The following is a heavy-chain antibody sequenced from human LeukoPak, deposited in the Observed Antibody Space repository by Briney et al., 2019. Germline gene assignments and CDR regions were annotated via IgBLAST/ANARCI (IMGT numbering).Heavy chain of an antibody. J-gene: IGHJ4*02. D-gene: IGHD2-2*01. CDR1: GGSFSGYY. CDR2: INHSGST. V-gene: IGHV4-34*01. Sequence: SETLSLTCAVYGGSFSGYYWSWIRQPPGKGLEWIGEINHSGSTNYNPSLKSRVTISVDTSKNQFFLKLSSVAAADTAVYYCAKLIVVFDYWGQGTLVTVSS. CDR3: AKLIVVFDY.